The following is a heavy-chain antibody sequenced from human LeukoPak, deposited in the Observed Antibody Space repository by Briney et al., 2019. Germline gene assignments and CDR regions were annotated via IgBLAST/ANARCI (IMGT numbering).Heavy chain of an antibody. CDR1: GGSISSSSSC. D-gene: IGHD3-22*01. CDR2: IYYSGLT. Sequence: PSETLSLTCTVSGGSISSSSSCWGWVRQPPGKGPEWIGSIYYSGLTYDNPSLKSRVTISVDTSKNQFSLKLTSVTAADTAVYYCVRGNYDNRGYSNAFDIWGQGAMVTVSS. V-gene: IGHV4-39*07. J-gene: IGHJ3*02. CDR3: VRGNYDNRGYSNAFDI.